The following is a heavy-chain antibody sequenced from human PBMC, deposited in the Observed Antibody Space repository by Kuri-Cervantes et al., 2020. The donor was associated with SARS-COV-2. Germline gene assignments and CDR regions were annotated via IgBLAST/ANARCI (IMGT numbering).Heavy chain of an antibody. J-gene: IGHJ3*02. CDR2: ISGSGGST. D-gene: IGHD3-10*01. CDR3: ARDSITMVQGVTSDAFDI. V-gene: IGHV3-23*01. CDR1: GFTFSNYA. Sequence: GGSLRLSCAASGFTFSNYAMSWVRQAPGKGLEWVSAISGSGGSTYYADSVKGRFTISRDNAKNSLYLQMNSLRAEDTAVYYCARDSITMVQGVTSDAFDIWGQGTMVTVSS.